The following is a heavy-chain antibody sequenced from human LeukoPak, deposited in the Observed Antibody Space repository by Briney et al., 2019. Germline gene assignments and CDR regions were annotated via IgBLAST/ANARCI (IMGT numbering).Heavy chain of an antibody. Sequence: ASVKVSCKASGYTLTDLSMHWVRQAPGKRLEWMGGVEPEDGKAIYAQRFQGRVTMTEDTPTDTAYMELSSLRSEDTAVYYCTTDILDYCDTSSCHKGNSWGQGTLVTVSS. CDR2: VEPEDGKA. CDR1: GYTLTDLS. D-gene: IGHD2-2*02. CDR3: TTDILDYCDTSSCHKGNS. V-gene: IGHV1-24*01. J-gene: IGHJ4*02.